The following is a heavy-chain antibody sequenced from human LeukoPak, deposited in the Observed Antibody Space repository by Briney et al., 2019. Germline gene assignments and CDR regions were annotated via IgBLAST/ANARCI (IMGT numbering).Heavy chain of an antibody. D-gene: IGHD2-2*01. Sequence: SGTLSLTCTISGGSVSRHYWTWIRQAPGKGREGIGQLSFTGRTDYNPSLKRGVTTSEDRAKSEVSLTLTSVSAADTAVYFCATYAPGSTDGYFDYWGQGTLVTVSS. CDR1: GGSVSRHY. CDR2: LSFTGRT. V-gene: IGHV4-59*02. CDR3: ATYAPGSTDGYFDY. J-gene: IGHJ4*02.